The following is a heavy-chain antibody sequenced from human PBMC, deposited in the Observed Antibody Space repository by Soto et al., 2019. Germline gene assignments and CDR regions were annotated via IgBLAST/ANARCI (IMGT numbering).Heavy chain of an antibody. D-gene: IGHD6-19*01. V-gene: IGHV1-46*01. J-gene: IGHJ4*02. CDR3: ALDPGAVDTLDY. CDR2: IDPSGNTP. Sequence: QVQLVQSGAEVKKPGASVKVSCKTSGYSSTFYHTHWVRQAPGQGLEWMGRIDPSGNTPTYAQKFQDRVTMTRDTSTTTDYMELSSLRSEDTAVYYCALDPGAVDTLDYWGQGTLVTVSS. CDR1: GYSSTFYH.